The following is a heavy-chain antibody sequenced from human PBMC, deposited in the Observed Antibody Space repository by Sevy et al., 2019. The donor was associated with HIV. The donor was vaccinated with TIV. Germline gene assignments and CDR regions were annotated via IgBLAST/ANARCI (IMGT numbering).Heavy chain of an antibody. CDR3: ARGQWEHPF. D-gene: IGHD1-26*01. CDR1: GGSLSGYY. J-gene: IGHJ4*02. CDR2: IMPSGIT. V-gene: IGHV4-34*01. Sequence: SETVSLTCAVYGGSLSGYYWSWIRQPPGKGLEWIGEIMPSGITNYNPSLKSRVSISIDTSKNQFSLKVNSVTAADTAMYFCARGQWEHPFWGQGTQVTVSS.